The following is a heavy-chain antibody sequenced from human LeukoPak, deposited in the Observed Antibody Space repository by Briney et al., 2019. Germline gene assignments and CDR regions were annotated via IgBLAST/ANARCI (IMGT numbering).Heavy chain of an antibody. CDR1: GFTFDDYG. V-gene: IGHV3-21*01. D-gene: IGHD1-26*01. Sequence: GGSLRLSCAASGFTFDDYGMSWVRQAPGKGLEWVSSISSSSIYIYYADSVKGRFTISRDNAKNSLYLQMNNLRAEDTAVYYCARGRQNSGSYSDAFDAWGQGTMVTVSS. CDR3: ARGRQNSGSYSDAFDA. J-gene: IGHJ3*01. CDR2: ISSSSIYI.